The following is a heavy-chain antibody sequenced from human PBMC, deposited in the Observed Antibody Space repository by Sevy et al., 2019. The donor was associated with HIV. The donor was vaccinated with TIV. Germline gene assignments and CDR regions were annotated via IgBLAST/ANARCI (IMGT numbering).Heavy chain of an antibody. CDR1: GGSFSGYY. D-gene: IGHD3-3*01. V-gene: IGHV4-34*01. Sequence: SETLSLTCAVYGGSFSGYYWSWIRQPPGKGLEWIGEINHSGSTNYNPSLKSRVTISVDTSKNQFSLKLSSVTAADTAVYYCERVRFFRYGMDVWGQGTTVTVSS. CDR3: ERVRFFRYGMDV. J-gene: IGHJ6*02. CDR2: INHSGST.